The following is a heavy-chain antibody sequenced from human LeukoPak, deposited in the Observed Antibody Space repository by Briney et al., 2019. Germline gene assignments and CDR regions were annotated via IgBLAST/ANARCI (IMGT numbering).Heavy chain of an antibody. D-gene: IGHD1-1*01. CDR2: MYYSGST. Sequence: PSETLSLTCTVSDGSIRSSSYNWGWIRQPPGEGLEWIGSMYYSGSTYYNPSLKSRVTVSADTSKNQFFLKLRSVTAADTAVYYCARHQAGTTLDYWGQGTLVTVSS. V-gene: IGHV4-39*01. CDR3: ARHQAGTTLDY. J-gene: IGHJ4*02. CDR1: DGSIRSSSYN.